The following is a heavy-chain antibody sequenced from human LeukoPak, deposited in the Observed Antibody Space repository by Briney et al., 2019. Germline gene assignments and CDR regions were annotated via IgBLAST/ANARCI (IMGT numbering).Heavy chain of an antibody. D-gene: IGHD3-22*01. CDR2: IYYSGST. CDR3: ARRRYYDATGYLD. J-gene: IGHJ1*01. Sequence: SETRSLTCTISGGSISSSSYYWDWIRQYPGKGLEWLGTIYYSGSTYYNASLKSRLFISVDTSNNQFSLRLSFVTAADTAVYYCARRRYYDATGYLDWGQGTLITVSS. V-gene: IGHV4-39*01. CDR1: GGSISSSSYY.